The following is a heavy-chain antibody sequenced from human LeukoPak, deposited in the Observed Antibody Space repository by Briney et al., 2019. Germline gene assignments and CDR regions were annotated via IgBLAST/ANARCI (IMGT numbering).Heavy chain of an antibody. CDR3: AREVPPRGPFDY. Sequence: GGSLRLSCAASGFTFSSYSMNWVRQAPGKGLEWVSSISISSSYIYYADSVKGRFTISRDNAKNSLYLQMNSLRAEDTAVYYCAREVPPRGPFDYWGQGTLVTVSS. CDR1: GFTFSSYS. CDR2: ISISSSYI. D-gene: IGHD5-12*01. V-gene: IGHV3-21*01. J-gene: IGHJ4*02.